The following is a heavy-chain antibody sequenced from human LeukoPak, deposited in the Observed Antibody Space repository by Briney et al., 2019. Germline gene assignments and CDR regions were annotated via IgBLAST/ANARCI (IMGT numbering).Heavy chain of an antibody. CDR2: INPNSGGT. CDR1: GYTFTDYY. D-gene: IGHD2-2*01. Sequence: ASVKVSCKASGYTFTDYYIHWVRQAPGQGLEWMGRINPNSGGTNYAQKFQGRVTMTRDTSTSTVYMELSSLRSEDTAVYYCARALLRYCSGTSCYWFDPWGQGTLVTVSS. CDR3: ARALLRYCSGTSCYWFDP. V-gene: IGHV1-2*06. J-gene: IGHJ5*02.